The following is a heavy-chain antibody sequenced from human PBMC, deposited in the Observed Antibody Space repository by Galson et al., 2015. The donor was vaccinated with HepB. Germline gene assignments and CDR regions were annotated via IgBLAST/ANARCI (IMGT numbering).Heavy chain of an antibody. V-gene: IGHV1-24*01. J-gene: IGHJ4*02. D-gene: IGHD1-26*01. CDR1: GYTLTELS. Sequence: SVKVSCKVSGYTLTELSMHWVRQAPGKGLEWMGGFDPEDGETIYAQKFQGRVTMTEDTSTDTAYMELSSLRSEDTAVYYCATAYSGSYNFDYWGQGTLVTVSS. CDR3: ATAYSGSYNFDY. CDR2: FDPEDGET.